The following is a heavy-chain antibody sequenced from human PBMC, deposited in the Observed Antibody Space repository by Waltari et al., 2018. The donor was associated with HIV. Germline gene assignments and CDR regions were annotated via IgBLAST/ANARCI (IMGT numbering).Heavy chain of an antibody. D-gene: IGHD3-3*01. Sequence: QVQLQQSGPRLAQSPQPLSLPSAISRDSISSNRAAWNRIRHYPRRGLEWLGSTYYRSKWYIDYAGSVKSRIIISPDTSDNRFSLQLNSVTPEDTAVYYCARGWNYDFWSGLEGGKFDPWGQGNLVTVSS. J-gene: IGHJ5*02. CDR2: TYYRSKWYI. CDR3: ARGWNYDFWSGLEGGKFDP. V-gene: IGHV6-1*01. CDR1: RDSISSNRAA.